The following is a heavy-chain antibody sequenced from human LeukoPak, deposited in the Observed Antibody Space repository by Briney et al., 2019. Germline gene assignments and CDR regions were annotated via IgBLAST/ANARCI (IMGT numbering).Heavy chain of an antibody. V-gene: IGHV3-33*01. Sequence: PGGSLRLSCAASGFTFSSCGMHWVRQAPGKGLEWVAVIWYDGSNKYYADFVKGRFTISRDNSKNTLHLQMNSLRAEDTAVYYCARDLGYYYDSSGYYPDYWGQGTLVTVSS. J-gene: IGHJ4*02. D-gene: IGHD3-22*01. CDR1: GFTFSSCG. CDR2: IWYDGSNK. CDR3: ARDLGYYYDSSGYYPDY.